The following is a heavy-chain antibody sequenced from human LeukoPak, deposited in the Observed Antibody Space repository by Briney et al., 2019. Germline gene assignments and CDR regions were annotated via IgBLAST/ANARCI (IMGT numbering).Heavy chain of an antibody. D-gene: IGHD3-22*01. Sequence: ASVKVSCKASGYTFTGYYMHWVRQAPGQGLEWMGWINPNSGGTNYAQKFQGRVTMTRDTSISTAYMELSRLRSDDTAVYYRARHDYYDSSGYSLVDYWGQGTLVTVSS. CDR1: GYTFTGYY. J-gene: IGHJ4*02. V-gene: IGHV1-2*02. CDR2: INPNSGGT. CDR3: ARHDYYDSSGYSLVDY.